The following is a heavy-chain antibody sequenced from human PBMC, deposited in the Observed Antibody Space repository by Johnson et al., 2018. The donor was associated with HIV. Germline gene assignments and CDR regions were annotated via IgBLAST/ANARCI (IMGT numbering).Heavy chain of an antibody. Sequence: QSLASGGGLVQPGASLRPSSPPSAFTFSHAWLHWVRPVPGKALPWVGRIQSKSDRGTTAYAAPVQAKVILSRDDAKSTLYLQMNSLKIEDTSVYYCTPGPARIGIIRGIWGQGTMVTVSS. J-gene: IGHJ3*02. CDR1: AFTFSHAW. CDR2: IQSKSDRGTT. D-gene: IGHD1-14*01. V-gene: IGHV3-15*01. CDR3: TPGPARIGIIRGI.